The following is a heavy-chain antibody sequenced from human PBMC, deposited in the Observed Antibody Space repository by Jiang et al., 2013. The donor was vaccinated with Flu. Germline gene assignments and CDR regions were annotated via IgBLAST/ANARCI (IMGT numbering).Heavy chain of an antibody. CDR3: ARRGGYSYGYGGVYYFDY. V-gene: IGHV5-51*01. Sequence: SLEISCKGSGYIFTSYWIAWVRQKPGKGLEWMGIFYPGDSDIRYNPSFQGQVTISADKSISTAYLHWRSLKASDTAMYYCARRGGYSYGYGGVYYFDYWGQGTLVTVSS. J-gene: IGHJ4*02. CDR1: GYIFTSYW. D-gene: IGHD5-18*01. CDR2: FYPGDSDI.